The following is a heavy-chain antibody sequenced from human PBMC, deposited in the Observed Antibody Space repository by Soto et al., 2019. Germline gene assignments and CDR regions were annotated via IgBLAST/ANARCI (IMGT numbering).Heavy chain of an antibody. CDR2: INPKSGGT. V-gene: IGHV1-2*04. Sequence: GASVKVSCKASGYTLTGYYIHWVRQAPGQGLEWMGWINPKSGGTNYAQKFQDWVTMTGDTSISTAYMELSRLRSDDTAVYYCARQSTSSWYGFDPWGQGTLVTVSS. CDR3: ARQSTSSWYGFDP. D-gene: IGHD6-13*01. CDR1: GYTLTGYY. J-gene: IGHJ5*02.